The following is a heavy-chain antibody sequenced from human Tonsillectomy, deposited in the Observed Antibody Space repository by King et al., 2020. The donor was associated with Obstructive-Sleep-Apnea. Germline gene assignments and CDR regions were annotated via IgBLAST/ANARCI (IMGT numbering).Heavy chain of an antibody. CDR1: GFTFSSYG. J-gene: IGHJ4*02. Sequence: VQLVESGGGVVQPGRSLRLSCAASGFTFSSYGMHWVRQAPGKGLEWVAVIWYDGSNKYYADSVKGRFTISRDNSKNTLYLKMNSLRAEDTAVYYCARHERLFDYWGQGTLVTVSS. D-gene: IGHD4-11*01. CDR3: ARHERLFDY. V-gene: IGHV3-33*01. CDR2: IWYDGSNK.